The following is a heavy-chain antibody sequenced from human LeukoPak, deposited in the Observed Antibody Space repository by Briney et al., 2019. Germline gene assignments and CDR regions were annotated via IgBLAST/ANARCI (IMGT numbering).Heavy chain of an antibody. Sequence: ASVKVSCKASGYTFINYYMHWVRQAPGQGLEWMGWISAYNGNTNYAQKLQGRVTMTTDTSTSTAYMELRSLRSDDTAVYYCASGEGASPPFDYWGQGTLVTVSS. V-gene: IGHV1-18*04. CDR1: GYTFINYY. CDR3: ASGEGASPPFDY. D-gene: IGHD3-10*01. J-gene: IGHJ4*02. CDR2: ISAYNGNT.